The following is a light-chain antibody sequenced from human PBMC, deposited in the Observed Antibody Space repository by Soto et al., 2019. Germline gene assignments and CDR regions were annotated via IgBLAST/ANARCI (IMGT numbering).Light chain of an antibody. CDR1: QSVVYSDGKAY. CDR2: TVS. V-gene: IGKV2-30*01. CDR3: MQGTTWPPT. J-gene: IGKJ1*01. Sequence: DVVMPKSPPSLPVTLGQPASISCSSSQSVVYSDGKAYLNWFQQRPGQSPRRLIYTVSNRDFGVPDRFIGGGSGTDFTLKISRVEAEDGGIYYYMQGTTWPPTFGQGTKVEI.